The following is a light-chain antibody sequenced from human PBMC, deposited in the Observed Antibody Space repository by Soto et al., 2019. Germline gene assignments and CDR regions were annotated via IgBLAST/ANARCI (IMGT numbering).Light chain of an antibody. V-gene: IGKV4-1*01. Sequence: DIVMTQFPDSLAVSLGERATINCKSSQSVLYSSNNRSYLAWYQQKPGQPPKLLIYWASTRESGVPDRFSGSGSGRDFTLTISSLQAEDVAVYYCQQYYSRMGTFGQGTKVDIK. CDR1: QSVLYSSNNRSY. CDR3: QQYYSRMGT. J-gene: IGKJ1*01. CDR2: WAS.